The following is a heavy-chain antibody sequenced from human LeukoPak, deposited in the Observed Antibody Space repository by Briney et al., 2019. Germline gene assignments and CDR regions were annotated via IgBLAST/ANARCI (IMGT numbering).Heavy chain of an antibody. CDR3: ARGDVVVPLYYYGMDV. CDR2: IWYDGSNK. CDR1: GFTFSSYG. Sequence: LAGGSLRLSCAASGFTFSSYGMHWVSQAPGKGLEWVAVIWYDGSNKYYADSVKGRFTISRDNSKNTLYLRMNSLRAEDTAVYYCARGDVVVPLYYYGMDVWGQGTTVTVSS. J-gene: IGHJ6*02. V-gene: IGHV3-33*01. D-gene: IGHD2-21*01.